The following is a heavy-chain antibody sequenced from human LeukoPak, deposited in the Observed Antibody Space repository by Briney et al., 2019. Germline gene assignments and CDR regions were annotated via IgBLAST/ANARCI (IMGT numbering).Heavy chain of an antibody. Sequence: SVKVSCKASGGTFSSYALSWVRQAPGQGLEWMGGIIPIFGTSNYAQKFHGRVTITADESTSTAYMELSSLRSEDTAVYFCARDAPIDLGYRTSWSPDYFDYWGQGTLVTVSS. CDR2: IIPIFGTS. V-gene: IGHV1-69*13. J-gene: IGHJ4*02. CDR1: GGTFSSYA. D-gene: IGHD6-13*01. CDR3: ARDAPIDLGYRTSWSPDYFDY.